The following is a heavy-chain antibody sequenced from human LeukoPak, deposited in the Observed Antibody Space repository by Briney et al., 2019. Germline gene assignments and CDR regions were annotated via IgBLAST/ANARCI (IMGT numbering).Heavy chain of an antibody. Sequence: SETLSLTCTVSGRSISSYYWSWIRQPPGKGLEWIGYIYYSGSTNYNPSLKSRVTISVDTSKNQFSLKLSSVTAADTAVYYWASTTYYDFWSGYYPLYYFDYWGQGTLVTVSS. CDR2: IYYSGST. D-gene: IGHD3-3*01. V-gene: IGHV4-59*01. CDR1: GRSISSYY. CDR3: ASTTYYDFWSGYYPLYYFDY. J-gene: IGHJ4*02.